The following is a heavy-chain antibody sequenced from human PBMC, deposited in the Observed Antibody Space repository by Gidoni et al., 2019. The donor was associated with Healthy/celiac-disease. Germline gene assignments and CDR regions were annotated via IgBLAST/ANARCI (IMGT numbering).Heavy chain of an antibody. D-gene: IGHD5-18*01. CDR2: IKSKTDGGTT. CDR1: GFTFSNAW. J-gene: IGHJ4*02. V-gene: IGHV3-15*01. CDR3: TSDGAMVSSTQLFDY. Sequence: EVQLVESGGGLVKPGGSLRLSCAASGFTFSNAWMSWVRQAPGKGLEWVGRIKSKTDGGTTDYAAPVKGRFTISRDDSKNTLYLQMNSLKTEDTAVYYCTSDGAMVSSTQLFDYWGQGTLVTVSS.